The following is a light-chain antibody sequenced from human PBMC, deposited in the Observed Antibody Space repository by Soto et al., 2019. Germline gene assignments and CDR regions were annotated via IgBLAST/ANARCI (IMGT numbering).Light chain of an antibody. CDR1: QGISNF. V-gene: IGKV1-27*01. J-gene: IGKJ3*01. CDR3: QRYDSAPFP. Sequence: DIQMTQSPSSLSASVGDRVIITCRASQGISNFLAWYQQEPGKVPKLLIYAASTLQSGVPSRFSGSGSGTDFTLTISSLQPEDVASYYCQRYDSAPFPFGPGTKVDIK. CDR2: AAS.